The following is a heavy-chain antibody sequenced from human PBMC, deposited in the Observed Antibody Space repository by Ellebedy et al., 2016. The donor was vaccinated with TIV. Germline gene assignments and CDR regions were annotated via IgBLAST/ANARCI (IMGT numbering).Heavy chain of an antibody. D-gene: IGHD4-23*01. CDR2: IYPGSGST. J-gene: IGHJ3*02. Sequence: AASVKVPCKASGYSFTTHYVHWVRQSPGQGLDWMGVIYPGSGSTDYAQKFQGRVTLTGDTSTSTVYMQLSSLRSEDTAVYYCARGVTASGNDAFDIWGQGTVVTVSS. CDR1: GYSFTTHY. V-gene: IGHV1-46*01. CDR3: ARGVTASGNDAFDI.